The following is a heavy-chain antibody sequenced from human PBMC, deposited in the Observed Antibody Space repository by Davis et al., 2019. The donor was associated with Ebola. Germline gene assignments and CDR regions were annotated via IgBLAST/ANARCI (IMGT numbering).Heavy chain of an antibody. Sequence: PGGSLRLSCAASGFTFSSYSMNWVRQAPGKGLEWVSSISSSSSYIYYADSVKGRFTISRDNAKNSLYLQMNSLRAEDTAVYYCARDKSQWLPELDYWGQGTLVTVSS. CDR2: ISSSSSYI. D-gene: IGHD6-19*01. V-gene: IGHV3-21*01. J-gene: IGHJ4*02. CDR3: ARDKSQWLPELDY. CDR1: GFTFSSYS.